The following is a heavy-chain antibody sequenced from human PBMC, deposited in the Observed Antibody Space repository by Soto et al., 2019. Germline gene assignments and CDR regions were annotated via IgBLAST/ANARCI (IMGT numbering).Heavy chain of an antibody. CDR1: GFTFSSYW. V-gene: IGHV3-74*01. J-gene: IGHJ5*02. CDR2: INSDGSST. D-gene: IGHD3-10*01. Sequence: PGGSLRLSCAASGFTFSSYWMHWVRQAPGKGLVWVSRINSDGSSTSYADSVKGRFTISRDNAKNTLYLQMNSLRAEDTAVYYCARRITMVRGVFDQYNWFDPWGQGTLVTVSS. CDR3: ARRITMVRGVFDQYNWFDP.